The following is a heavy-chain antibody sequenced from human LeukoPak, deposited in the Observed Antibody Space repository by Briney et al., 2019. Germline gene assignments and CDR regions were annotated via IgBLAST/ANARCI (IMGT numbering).Heavy chain of an antibody. CDR1: GFTFGDYA. V-gene: IGHV3-11*01. CDR3: ARSEYYYDSSGYYYLDY. CDR2: ISSSGSTI. J-gene: IGHJ4*02. D-gene: IGHD3-22*01. Sequence: PGRSLRLSCTASGFTFGDYAMSWVRQAPGKGLEWVSYISSSGSTIYYADSVKGRFTISRDNAKNSLYLQMNSLRAEDTAVYYCARSEYYYDSSGYYYLDYWGQGTLVTVSS.